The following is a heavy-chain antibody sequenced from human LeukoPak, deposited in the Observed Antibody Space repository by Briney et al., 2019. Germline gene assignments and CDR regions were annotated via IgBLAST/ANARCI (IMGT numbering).Heavy chain of an antibody. CDR3: ARQNYDSSGYPPYFDY. CDR1: GGSISSYY. J-gene: IGHJ4*02. D-gene: IGHD3-22*01. V-gene: IGHV4-59*08. Sequence: SETLSLTCTVSGGSISSYYWSSIRQPPGKGLEWIGYMSYSGSSSYNPSLRSRVTISVETSKNQLSLKLSSVTAADTAVYYCARQNYDSSGYPPYFDYWGQGIPVTVSS. CDR2: MSYSGSS.